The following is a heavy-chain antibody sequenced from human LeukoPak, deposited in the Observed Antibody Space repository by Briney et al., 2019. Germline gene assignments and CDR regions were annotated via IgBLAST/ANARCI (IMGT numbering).Heavy chain of an antibody. J-gene: IGHJ6*03. CDR1: VGSISSGNYY. V-gene: IGHV4-61*02. CDR3: ARGRGYSSYYYYYMDV. Sequence: SETLSLTCTVSVGSISSGNYYWTWIRQPAGKGLDWIGRADTSGNTNYNPSLKSRVTISVDTSNNQFSLKLSSVTAADTAVYYCARGRGYSSYYYYYMDVWGKGTTVTVSS. D-gene: IGHD5-18*01. CDR2: ADTSGNT.